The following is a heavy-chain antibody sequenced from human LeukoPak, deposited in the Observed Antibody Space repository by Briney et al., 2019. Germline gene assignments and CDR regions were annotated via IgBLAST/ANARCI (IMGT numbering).Heavy chain of an antibody. V-gene: IGHV1-46*01. D-gene: IGHD1-26*01. Sequence: GASVKVSCKASGYTFTSYYMDWVRQAPGQGLEWMGIINPSGGSTSYAQKFQGRVTMTRDMSTSTVYMELSSLRSEDTAVCYCATDGDTSAFDYWGHGTLVTVSS. J-gene: IGHJ4*01. CDR2: INPSGGST. CDR1: GYTFTSYY. CDR3: ATDGDTSAFDY.